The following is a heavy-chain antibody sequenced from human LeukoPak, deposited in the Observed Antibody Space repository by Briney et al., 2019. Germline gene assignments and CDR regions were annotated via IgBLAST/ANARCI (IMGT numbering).Heavy chain of an antibody. CDR3: ARVNYVSSGWGAPFDC. Sequence: PGRSLRLSCAASGFTFNIFRMSWVRQTPGKGLEWLSYITQTGGTIYYADSVKGRFTISRDNAKNSLYLQINSLRAEDTAIYYCARVNYVSSGWGAPFDCWGQGTLVTVSS. CDR1: GFTFNIFR. D-gene: IGHD1-7*01. V-gene: IGHV3-48*04. CDR2: ITQTGGTI. J-gene: IGHJ4*02.